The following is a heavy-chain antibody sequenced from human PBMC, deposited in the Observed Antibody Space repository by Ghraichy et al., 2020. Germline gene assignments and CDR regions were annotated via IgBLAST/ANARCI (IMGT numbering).Heavy chain of an antibody. CDR1: GGSISSYY. J-gene: IGHJ2*01. CDR2: IYYSGST. CDR3: ARVRRVDTAMVTGWYFDL. Sequence: SETLSLTCTVSGGSISSYYWSWIRQPPGKGLEWIGYIYYSGSTNYNPSLKSRVTISVDTSKNQFSLKLSSVTAADTAVYYCARVRRVDTAMVTGWYFDLWGRGTLVTVSS. D-gene: IGHD5-18*01. V-gene: IGHV4-59*01.